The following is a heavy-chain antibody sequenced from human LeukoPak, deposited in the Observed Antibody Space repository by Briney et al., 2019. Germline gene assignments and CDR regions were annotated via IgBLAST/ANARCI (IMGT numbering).Heavy chain of an antibody. D-gene: IGHD6-19*01. V-gene: IGHV3-23*01. CDR1: ELMFSSYA. Sequence: GGSLRLSCAASELMFSSYAMSWVRQAPGKGLEWVSGISDDSGSTYYADSVRGRFTISRDNSKNTLYLQMNSLRVEDAAIYYCAKDQYSSGWYFDYWGQGTLVTVSS. CDR3: AKDQYSSGWYFDY. J-gene: IGHJ4*02. CDR2: ISDDSGST.